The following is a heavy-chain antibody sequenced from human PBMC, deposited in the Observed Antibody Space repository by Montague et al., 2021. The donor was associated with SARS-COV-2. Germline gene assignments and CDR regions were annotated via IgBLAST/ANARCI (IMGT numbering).Heavy chain of an antibody. J-gene: IGHJ4*02. V-gene: IGHV4-38-2*02. Sequence: SETLSLTCSVSVYSVGGGYCCRWVGQTPGKELGWDGCFSYLGKTYYSPSLKSRLTISLDSSKNQFSLQARSVTAADTAVYYCVRVLDNRVRDYWGQGTLVTVSS. D-gene: IGHD3/OR15-3a*01. CDR1: VYSVGGGYC. CDR3: VRVLDNRVRDY. CDR2: FSYLGKT.